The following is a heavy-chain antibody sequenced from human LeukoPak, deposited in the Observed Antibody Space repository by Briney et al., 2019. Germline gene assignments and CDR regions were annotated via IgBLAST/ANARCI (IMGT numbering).Heavy chain of an antibody. CDR1: GGSISRGGYY. CDR2: IYYSGST. Sequence: SQTLSLTCTVSGGSISRGGYYWSWIRQHPGKGLEWIGYIYYSGSTYYNPSLKSRVTISVDTSKNQFSLKLSSVTAADTAVYYCARAKDYYDSSGYYYGAFDIWGQGTMVTVSS. CDR3: ARAKDYYDSSGYYYGAFDI. J-gene: IGHJ3*02. D-gene: IGHD3-22*01. V-gene: IGHV4-31*03.